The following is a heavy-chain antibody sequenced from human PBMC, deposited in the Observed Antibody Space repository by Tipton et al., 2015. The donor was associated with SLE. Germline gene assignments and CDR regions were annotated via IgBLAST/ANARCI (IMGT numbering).Heavy chain of an antibody. Sequence: GLVKPSETLSLTCAVYGGSFSGYYWSWIRQPPGKGLEWIGGINHSGSTNYNPSLKSRVTISVDTSMNQFSLKLSSVTAADTAVYCFARGGLGHSGSSALEWFQHWGQVTLVTVSS. CDR2: INHSGST. CDR3: ARGGLGHSGSSALEWFQH. CDR1: GGSFSGYY. J-gene: IGHJ1*01. D-gene: IGHD6-6*01. V-gene: IGHV4-34*01.